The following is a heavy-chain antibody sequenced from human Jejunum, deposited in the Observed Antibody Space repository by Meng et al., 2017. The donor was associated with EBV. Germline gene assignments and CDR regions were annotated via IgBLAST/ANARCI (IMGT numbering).Heavy chain of an antibody. V-gene: IGHV4-61*01. CDR2: IYNSGST. CDR3: ARNWNF. Sequence: QLQLQESGPGLVKPSETLSLTCTVSGGSVSSGTYYWTWIRQPPGKGLEWIGYIYNSGSTNYNPSLKSRVTISLDTSKNQFSLKLSSVTAADTAMYYCARNWNFWGQGTLVTASS. J-gene: IGHJ4*02. D-gene: IGHD1-1*01. CDR1: GGSVSSGTYY.